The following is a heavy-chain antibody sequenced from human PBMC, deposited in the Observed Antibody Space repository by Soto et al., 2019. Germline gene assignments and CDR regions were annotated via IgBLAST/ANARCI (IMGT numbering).Heavy chain of an antibody. J-gene: IGHJ4*02. CDR3: ARALYYYDGSGYSKSFDY. Sequence: PSETLSLTCTVSGGSISGHYWSWIRQPPGKGLEWIGYRYYSGSSSYNPSAKTRVTLSVDTSKTRFSLAQTAVPSADTAVYYCARALYYYDGSGYSKSFDYWGPGTLLNVSS. V-gene: IGHV4-59*11. CDR1: GGSISGHY. CDR2: RYYSGSS. D-gene: IGHD3-22*01.